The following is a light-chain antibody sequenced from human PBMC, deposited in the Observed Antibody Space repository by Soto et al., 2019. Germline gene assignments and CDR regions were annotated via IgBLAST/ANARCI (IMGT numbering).Light chain of an antibody. CDR3: SSYTSRSTLV. J-gene: IGLJ1*01. Sequence: QSVLTQPASVSGSPGQSITISCTGTSSDIGGYNYVSWYQQHPGKAPKLMIYDVSDRPSGISNHFSGSKSGNTASLTISGLQAEDEADYYCSSYTSRSTLVFGSGTKLTVL. CDR1: SSDIGGYNY. V-gene: IGLV2-14*01. CDR2: DVS.